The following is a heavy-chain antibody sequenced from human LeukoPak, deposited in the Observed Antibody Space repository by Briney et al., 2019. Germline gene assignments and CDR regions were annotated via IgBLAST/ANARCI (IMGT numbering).Heavy chain of an antibody. J-gene: IGHJ4*02. Sequence: ASVKVSCKASGYTLTNHYMHWVRQAPGQGLEWMGQINPSGGSTTYAQKFQGRVTMTRDTSTSTVYTELSSLEPEDPAVYYCARYYCGSGNYRKFDYWGQGTLVTVSS. V-gene: IGHV1-46*01. CDR3: ARYYCGSGNYRKFDY. CDR1: GYTLTNHY. CDR2: INPSGGST. D-gene: IGHD3-10*01.